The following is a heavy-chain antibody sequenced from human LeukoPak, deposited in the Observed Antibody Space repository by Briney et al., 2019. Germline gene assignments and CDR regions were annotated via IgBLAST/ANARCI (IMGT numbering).Heavy chain of an antibody. CDR2: IWYDGSNK. CDR1: GFTFSTSD. J-gene: IGHJ4*02. CDR3: ARDSDLQYLDY. D-gene: IGHD3-9*01. Sequence: QPGRSLRLSCAASGFTFSTSDMHWVRQAPGKGLEWLAVIWYDGSNKYYGDSVNGRFTISRDNSKNTLFLQVNSLRAEDTAVYYCARDSDLQYLDYWGQGTLVTVSS. V-gene: IGHV3-33*01.